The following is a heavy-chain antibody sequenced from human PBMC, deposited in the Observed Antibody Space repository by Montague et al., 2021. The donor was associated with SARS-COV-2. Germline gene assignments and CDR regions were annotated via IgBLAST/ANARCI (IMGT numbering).Heavy chain of an antibody. CDR2: INHSGST. CDR1: GGSFSGYY. CDR3: ASLTLGYCSSTSCYSDWFDP. J-gene: IGHJ5*02. V-gene: IGHV4-34*01. D-gene: IGHD2-2*02. Sequence: SETLSLTCAVYGGSFSGYYWSWIRQPPGKGLEWIGEINHSGSTNYNPSLKSRVTIPADTSKNQFSLKLSSVTAADTAVYYCASLTLGYCSSTSCYSDWFDPWGQGTLVTVSS.